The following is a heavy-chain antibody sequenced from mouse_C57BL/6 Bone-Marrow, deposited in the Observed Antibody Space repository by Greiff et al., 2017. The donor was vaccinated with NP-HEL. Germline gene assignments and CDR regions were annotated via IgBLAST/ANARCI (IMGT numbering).Heavy chain of an antibody. J-gene: IGHJ4*01. V-gene: IGHV7-3*01. Sequence: EVHLVESGGRLVQPGGSLSLSCAASGFTFTDYYMSWVRQPPGKALEWLVFIRNKANGYTTEYSASVKGRFTISRDNSQSILYLQMNALRAEDSATYYCARSIYYDYADDPFYAMDYWGQGTSVTVSS. CDR3: ARSIYYDYADDPFYAMDY. CDR1: GFTFTDYY. D-gene: IGHD2-4*01. CDR2: IRNKANGYTT.